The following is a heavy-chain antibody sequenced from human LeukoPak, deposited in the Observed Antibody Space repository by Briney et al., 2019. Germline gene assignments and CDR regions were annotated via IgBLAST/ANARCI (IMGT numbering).Heavy chain of an antibody. Sequence: GASVKVSCKASGYTLIELSMHWVRQAPGKGLEWMGGFDPEDWETIYAQKFQGRVTMTEDTSTDTVYMELSSLRSEDTAVYYCATKTPPVEMATISYYYYMDVWGKGTTVTVSS. CDR3: ATKTPPVEMATISYYYYMDV. V-gene: IGHV1-24*01. D-gene: IGHD5-24*01. J-gene: IGHJ6*03. CDR2: FDPEDWET. CDR1: GYTLIELS.